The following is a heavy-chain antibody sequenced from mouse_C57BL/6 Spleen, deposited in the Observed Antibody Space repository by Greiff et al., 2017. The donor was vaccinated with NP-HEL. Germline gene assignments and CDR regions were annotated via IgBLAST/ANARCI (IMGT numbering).Heavy chain of an antibody. CDR1: GFTFSSYT. CDR3: ARQEAGTHWYFDV. D-gene: IGHD2-14*01. J-gene: IGHJ1*03. CDR2: ISGGGGNT. Sequence: EVMLVESGGGLVKPGGSLKLSCAASGFTFSSYTMSWVRQTPEKRLEWVATISGGGGNTYYPDSVKGRFTISRDNAKNTLYLQMSSLRSEDTALYYCARQEAGTHWYFDVWGTGTTVTVSS. V-gene: IGHV5-9*01.